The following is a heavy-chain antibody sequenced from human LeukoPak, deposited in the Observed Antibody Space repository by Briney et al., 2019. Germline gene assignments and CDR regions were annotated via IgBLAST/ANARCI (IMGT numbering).Heavy chain of an antibody. CDR3: AIPPLSGTGSSRTLAGVDV. Sequence: QTGGSLRLSCAASGFTFSIYSLNWVRQAPGKGLEWVSYIGHTGSVTSYADSVKGRFTISRDNAKNSLYLQMNSLRAEDTAVYYCAIPPLSGTGSSRTLAGVDVWGQGTTVTVSS. D-gene: IGHD3-10*01. J-gene: IGHJ6*02. CDR1: GFTFSIYS. V-gene: IGHV3-48*03. CDR2: IGHTGSVT.